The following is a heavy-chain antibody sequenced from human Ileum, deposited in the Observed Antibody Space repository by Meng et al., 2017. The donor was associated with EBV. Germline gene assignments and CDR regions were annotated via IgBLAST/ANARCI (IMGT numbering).Heavy chain of an antibody. J-gene: IGHJ4*02. CDR2: ISAYNGNT. CDR3: ARAGNGGSYYFTY. Sequence: QIKLGKTGAEVKTPGDAVKASDKASGYTFSTYGISWLRQAPGQGLEWMGWISAYNGNTNYAQNLQGRVTMTTDTSTGTAYMEVRSLRSDDTAVYYCARAGNGGSYYFTYWGQGTLVTVSS. CDR1: GYTFSTYG. D-gene: IGHD1-26*01. V-gene: IGHV1-18*01.